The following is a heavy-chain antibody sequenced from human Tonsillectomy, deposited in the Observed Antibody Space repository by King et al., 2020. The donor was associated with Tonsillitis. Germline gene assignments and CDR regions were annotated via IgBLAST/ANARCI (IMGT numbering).Heavy chain of an antibody. D-gene: IGHD2-2*01. CDR3: AKDRTVLPESGMDV. CDR1: GFTFDDYG. Sequence: VQLVESGGGLVHPGRSLRLSCAASGFTFDDYGMHWVRQAPGKGLEWVSVISWNSGSIGYADSVKGRFTISRDNDKNFLYLQMNSLRAEDTASYYCAKDRTVLPESGMDVWGQGTTVTVSS. V-gene: IGHV3-9*01. CDR2: ISWNSGSI. J-gene: IGHJ6*02.